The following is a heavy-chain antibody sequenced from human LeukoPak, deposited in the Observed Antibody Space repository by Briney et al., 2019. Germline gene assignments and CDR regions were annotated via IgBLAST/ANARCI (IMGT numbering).Heavy chain of an antibody. Sequence: GGSLRLSCAASGFTFSSYEMNWVRQAPGKGLEWVSYISSSGSTIYYADSVKGRFTISRDNAKNSLYLQMNSLRAEDTAVYYCARDHSGSYPTPGYWGQGTLVTVSS. CDR1: GFTFSSYE. D-gene: IGHD1-26*01. V-gene: IGHV3-48*03. J-gene: IGHJ4*02. CDR2: ISSSGSTI. CDR3: ARDHSGSYPTPGY.